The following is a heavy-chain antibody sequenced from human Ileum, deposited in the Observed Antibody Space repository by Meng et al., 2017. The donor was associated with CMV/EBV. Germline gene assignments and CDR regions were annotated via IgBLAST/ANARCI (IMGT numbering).Heavy chain of an antibody. J-gene: IGHJ4*02. V-gene: IGHV1-18*01. CDR2: ISAYNGKT. CDR3: AGPGVYIEMAH. Sequence: ASVKVSCKVSGYSFTSYAISWVRQAPGQGLEWIGWISAYNGKTDYAQTVQGRLTMTTDTSTSTVYMELRSLSSDDTAVYYCAGPGVYIEMAHWGQGTLVTVSS. D-gene: IGHD5-12*01. CDR1: GYSFTSYA.